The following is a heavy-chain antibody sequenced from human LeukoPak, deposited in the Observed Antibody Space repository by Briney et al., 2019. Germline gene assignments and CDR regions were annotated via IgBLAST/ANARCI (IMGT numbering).Heavy chain of an antibody. Sequence: SETLSLTCTVSGGSITSYYWSWIRQPPGKGQEWIGYIYYTGSTNYNPSLKSRVTISVDTSKNQFSLKLNSVTAADTAVYYCARYGSGSYRQFDYWGQGTLVTVSS. D-gene: IGHD3-10*01. J-gene: IGHJ4*02. V-gene: IGHV4-59*01. CDR1: GGSITSYY. CDR2: IYYTGST. CDR3: ARYGSGSYRQFDY.